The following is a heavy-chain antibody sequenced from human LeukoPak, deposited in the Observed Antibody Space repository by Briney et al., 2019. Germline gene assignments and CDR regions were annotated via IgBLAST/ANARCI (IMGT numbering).Heavy chain of an antibody. CDR1: GGSFSGYY. Sequence: PSETLSLTRAVYGGSFSGYYWSWIRQPPGKGLEWIGEISHSGSTTYNPSFKSRVTISGDTSKNQFSLKLSSVTAADTAAYYCARGRTEYSNADFGYWGQGTLVTVSS. CDR3: ARGRTEYSNADFGY. V-gene: IGHV4-34*01. CDR2: ISHSGST. J-gene: IGHJ4*02. D-gene: IGHD5-18*01.